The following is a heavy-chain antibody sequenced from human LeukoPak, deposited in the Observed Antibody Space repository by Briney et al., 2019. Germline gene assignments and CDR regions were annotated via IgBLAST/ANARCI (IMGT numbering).Heavy chain of an antibody. CDR1: GGSISSGDYS. CDR3: ARGCYGSGSYY. CDR2: IYYSGTT. V-gene: IGHV4-30-4*01. Sequence: TSETLSLTCTVSGGSISSGDYSWSGIRQPPGKSLEWIGYIYYSGTTYYNPSLKSRVTISVDTSKNQFSLKLTSVTGADTAVYFCARGCYGSGSYYWGQRALVTVSS. D-gene: IGHD3-10*01. J-gene: IGHJ4*01.